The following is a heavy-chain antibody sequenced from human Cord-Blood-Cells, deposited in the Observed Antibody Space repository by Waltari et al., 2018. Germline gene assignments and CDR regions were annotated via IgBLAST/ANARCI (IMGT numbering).Heavy chain of an antibody. J-gene: IGHJ2*01. Sequence: EVQLVESGGGLVQPGGSLRLSCAASGFTFSSYDMHWVRQATGKGLAWVSAIGTAGDTYYPGSVKGRFTISRENAKNSLYLQMNSLRAGDTAVYYCARGSSSSPYWYFDLWGRGTLVTVSS. CDR3: ARGSSSSPYWYFDL. CDR1: GFTFSSYD. D-gene: IGHD6-13*01. CDR2: IGTAGDT. V-gene: IGHV3-13*01.